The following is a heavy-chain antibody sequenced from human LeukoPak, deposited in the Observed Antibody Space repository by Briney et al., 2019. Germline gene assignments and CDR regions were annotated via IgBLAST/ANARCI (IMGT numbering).Heavy chain of an antibody. CDR2: VTNSGDIT. CDR3: AKKLYYDILTTWDY. J-gene: IGHJ4*02. Sequence: GGSLRLSCAASGFTFSSYAMSWVRQAPGKGLEWVSGVTNSGDITYYADSVKGRFTISRDNSKNTLYLQMNSLRADDTAVYYCAKKLYYDILTTWDYWGRGTLVTVSS. CDR1: GFTFSSYA. D-gene: IGHD3-9*01. V-gene: IGHV3-23*05.